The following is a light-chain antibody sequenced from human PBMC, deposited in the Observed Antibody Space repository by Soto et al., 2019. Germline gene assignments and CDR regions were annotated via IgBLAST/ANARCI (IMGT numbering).Light chain of an antibody. CDR2: DAS. V-gene: IGKV1-33*01. J-gene: IGKJ5*01. CDR3: QQYDILPIT. CDR1: QNINNY. Sequence: DIQMTQSPSSLSASVGDRVTITCQASQNINNYLNWYQQKPGRAPKLLIYDASNLEIGVPSRFSGSGSGTHFTLTISSLQTEDIGTYYCQQYDILPITFGRGTRLEIK.